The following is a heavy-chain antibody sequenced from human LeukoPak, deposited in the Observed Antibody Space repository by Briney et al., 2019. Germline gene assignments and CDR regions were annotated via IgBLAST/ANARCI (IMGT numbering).Heavy chain of an antibody. CDR2: INPDGNKK. J-gene: IGHJ4*02. Sequence: GGSLRLSCAVSGLTFSSSWMDWDRQAPGKGLEWVASINPDGNKKYSADSVKGRFTISRDNAENSLYLQMNSLRVEDTAFYYCARDLAYSRLDYWGQGMLVTVSS. CDR1: GLTFSSSW. CDR3: ARDLAYSRLDY. V-gene: IGHV3-7*01. D-gene: IGHD5-18*01.